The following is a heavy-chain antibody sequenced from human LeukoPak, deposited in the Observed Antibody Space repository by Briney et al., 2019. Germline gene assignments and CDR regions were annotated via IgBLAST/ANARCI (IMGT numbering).Heavy chain of an antibody. Sequence: PSETLSLTCTVSGGSINGHWWSWIRQPPGKGLEWIGYIYYSGGTNYNPSLMSRVSMSVDTSKNQFSLKLSSVTAADTAVYYCARDVYGDPFDYWGQGTLVTVSS. CDR2: IYYSGGT. J-gene: IGHJ4*02. CDR1: GGSINGHW. V-gene: IGHV4-59*11. CDR3: ARDVYGDPFDY. D-gene: IGHD4-17*01.